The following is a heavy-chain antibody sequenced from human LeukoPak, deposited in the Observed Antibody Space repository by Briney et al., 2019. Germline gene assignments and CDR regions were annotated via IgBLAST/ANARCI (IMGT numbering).Heavy chain of an antibody. CDR2: MNPNSGNT. J-gene: IGHJ4*02. CDR3: ARVNDFWSGYYED. D-gene: IGHD3-3*01. CDR1: GYTFTSYD. Sequence: ASVKVSCKASGYTFTSYDINWVRQATGQGLEWMGWMNPNSGNTGYAQKFQGRATITRNTSISTAYMELSSLRSEDTAVYYCARVNDFWSGYYEDWGQGTLVTVSS. V-gene: IGHV1-8*03.